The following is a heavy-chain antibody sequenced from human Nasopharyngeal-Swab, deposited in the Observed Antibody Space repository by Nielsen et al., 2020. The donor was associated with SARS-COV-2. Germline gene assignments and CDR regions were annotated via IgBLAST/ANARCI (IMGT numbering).Heavy chain of an antibody. CDR3: ARDAKAAADYFDY. V-gene: IGHV1-69*13. D-gene: IGHD6-13*01. J-gene: IGHJ4*02. CDR2: IIPIFGTA. Sequence: SVKVSCKASGGTFSSYAISWVRQAPGQGLEWMGGIIPIFGTANYAQKLQGRVTITADESTSTAYMELSSLRSEDTAVYYCARDAKAAADYFDYWGRGTLVTVSS. CDR1: GGTFSSYA.